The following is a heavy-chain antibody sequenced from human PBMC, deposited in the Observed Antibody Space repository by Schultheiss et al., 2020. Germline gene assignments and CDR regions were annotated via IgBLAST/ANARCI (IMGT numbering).Heavy chain of an antibody. J-gene: IGHJ6*02. V-gene: IGHV4-59*08. CDR1: GGSISSYY. CDR2: IYDSGST. Sequence: SETLSLTCTVSGGSISSYYWSWIRQPPGKGLEWIGYIYDSGSTNYNPSLKSRVTISVDTSKNQFSLKLSSVTAADTAVYYCARRYGDDGMDVWGQGTTVTVSS. CDR3: ARRYGDDGMDV. D-gene: IGHD4-17*01.